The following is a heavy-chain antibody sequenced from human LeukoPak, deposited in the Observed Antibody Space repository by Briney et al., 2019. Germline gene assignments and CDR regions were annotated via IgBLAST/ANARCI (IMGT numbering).Heavy chain of an antibody. CDR3: ARDDSSGYYYNY. CDR2: INPNSGGT. J-gene: IGHJ4*02. D-gene: IGHD3-22*01. CDR1: GYTFTGYY. Sequence: ASVRVSCKASGYTFTGYYMHWVRQAPGQGLEWMGWINPNSGGTNYAQKFQGRVTMTRDTSISTAYMELSRLRSDDTAVYYCARDDSSGYYYNYWGQGTLVTVSS. V-gene: IGHV1-2*02.